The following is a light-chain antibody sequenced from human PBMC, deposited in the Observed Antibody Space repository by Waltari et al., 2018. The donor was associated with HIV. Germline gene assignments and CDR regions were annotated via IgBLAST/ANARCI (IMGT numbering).Light chain of an antibody. CDR2: GGD. V-gene: IGLV1-40*01. J-gene: IGLJ1*01. CDR3: QSYDNSRSQGV. Sequence: QPALTQPPSVPAAPRQSATTSCTGGYSNIGANYDVHCYQQLPGTAANLLIYGGDHRPSGVPDRFSCSKSGTSASLAITGLQTEDEADYYCQSYDNSRSQGVFGTGTKVTVL. CDR1: YSNIGANYD.